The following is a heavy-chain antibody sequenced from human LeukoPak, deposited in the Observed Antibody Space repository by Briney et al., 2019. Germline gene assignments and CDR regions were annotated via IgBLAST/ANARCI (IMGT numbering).Heavy chain of an antibody. CDR2: ISSSSSTI. CDR3: ARDDCSSTSCYLGYYYYYYYTDV. Sequence: TGGSLRLSCAASGFTFSSYSMNWVRQAPGKGLEWVSYISSSSSTIYYADSVKGRFTISRDNAKNSLYLQMNSLRAEDTAVYYCARDDCSSTSCYLGYYYYYYYTDVWGKGTTVTVSS. D-gene: IGHD2-2*01. CDR1: GFTFSSYS. J-gene: IGHJ6*03. V-gene: IGHV3-48*01.